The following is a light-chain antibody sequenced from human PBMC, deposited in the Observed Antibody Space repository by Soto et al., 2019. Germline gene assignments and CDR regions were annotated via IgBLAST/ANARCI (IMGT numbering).Light chain of an antibody. J-gene: IGLJ1*01. CDR2: DVS. V-gene: IGLV2-14*03. CDR3: SSFTSSSTFV. CDR1: XXXVGRYNY. Sequence: QPASVXXSXXQXXXXXXTGXXXXVGRYNYVSWFQQHPGKVPKLIIYDVSNWPSGVFDRFSGSKSGNTASLTISGLHPEDEADYYCSSFTSSSTFVFGTGTKVTVL.